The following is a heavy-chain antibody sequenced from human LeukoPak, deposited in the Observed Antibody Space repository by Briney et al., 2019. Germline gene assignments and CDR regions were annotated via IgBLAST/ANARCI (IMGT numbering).Heavy chain of an antibody. J-gene: IGHJ5*02. CDR3: ARAPHDSSGNHWGVWFDP. CDR1: GYSFSSYW. CDR2: IYPGNSDT. D-gene: IGHD3-22*01. V-gene: IGHV5-51*01. Sequence: GESLKISCKGSGYSFSSYWIGWVRRMPGKGLEWMGIIYPGNSDTKYSPSFQGQVTMSADRSINTAYLQWSSLKASDTAIYYCARAPHDSSGNHWGVWFDPWGQGTLVTVPS.